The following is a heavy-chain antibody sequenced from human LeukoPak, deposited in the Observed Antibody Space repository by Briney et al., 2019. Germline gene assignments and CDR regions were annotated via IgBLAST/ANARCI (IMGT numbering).Heavy chain of an antibody. CDR1: GFSFSSYW. J-gene: IGHJ4*02. Sequence: GGSLRLSCTASGFSFSSYWMSWVRQAPGKGLEWVANIKQDEGEKYYVDSVKGRFTISRDNAKNPLYLQMNSLRAEDTAVYYCARPSGYCSSGSCFPFDCWGQGTLVTVSS. CDR2: IKQDEGEK. CDR3: ARPSGYCSSGSCFPFDC. D-gene: IGHD2-15*01. V-gene: IGHV3-7*01.